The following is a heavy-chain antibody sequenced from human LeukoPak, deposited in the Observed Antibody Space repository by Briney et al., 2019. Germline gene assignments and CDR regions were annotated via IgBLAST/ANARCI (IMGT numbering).Heavy chain of an antibody. D-gene: IGHD6-19*01. CDR1: GFTIISHA. CDR2: ISYDGSNK. J-gene: IGHJ4*02. CDR3: ARGKDSNGWYGGLDY. V-gene: IGHV3-30*04. Sequence: PGGSLRLSCAASGFTIISHAMHWVRRAPGKGLEWVAVISYDGSNKYNADPVKGRFTISRDNSNNTLYLQMNSLRADDTALYYCARGKDSNGWYGGLDYWVQGTLVTVSS.